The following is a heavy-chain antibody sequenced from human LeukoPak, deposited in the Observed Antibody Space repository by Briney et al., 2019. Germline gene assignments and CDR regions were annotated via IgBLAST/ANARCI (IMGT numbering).Heavy chain of an antibody. V-gene: IGHV3-21*01. Sequence: GGSLRLSCAASGFTFSSYSMNWVRQAPGKGLEWVSSISSSSYIYYADSVKGRFTISRDNAKNSLYLQMNSLRAEDTAVYYCARERQDLDMVRGVIIKGLPDYWGQGTLVTVSS. CDR2: ISSSSYI. CDR3: ARERQDLDMVRGVIIKGLPDY. CDR1: GFTFSSYS. D-gene: IGHD3-10*01. J-gene: IGHJ4*02.